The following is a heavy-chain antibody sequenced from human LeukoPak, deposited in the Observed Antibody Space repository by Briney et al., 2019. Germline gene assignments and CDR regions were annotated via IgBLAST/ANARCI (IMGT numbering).Heavy chain of an antibody. CDR2: IYHSGST. D-gene: IGHD2-15*01. V-gene: IGHV4-38-2*02. J-gene: IGHJ5*02. Sequence: SETLSLTCTVSGYSISSGYYWGWIRQPPGKGLEWIGSIYHSGSTYYNPSLKSRVTISVDTSKNQFSLKLSSVTAADTAVYYCARVVKHGGIGSRWFDPWGQGTLVTVSS. CDR3: ARVVKHGGIGSRWFDP. CDR1: GYSISSGYY.